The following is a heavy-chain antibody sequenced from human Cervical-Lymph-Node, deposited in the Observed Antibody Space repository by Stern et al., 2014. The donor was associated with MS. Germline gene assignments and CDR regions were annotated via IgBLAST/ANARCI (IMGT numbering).Heavy chain of an antibody. Sequence: EVQLVESGGGLVQPGGTLRLSCAASGFTFSSYDMHWVRQATGKGLEWVSAIGTAGDTYYPGTVKGRFTISIENAKNSLYLQMNSLRAGDTAVYYCAREGDYVTFDNWGQGTMVTVSS. D-gene: IGHD4-17*01. CDR1: GFTFSSYD. J-gene: IGHJ3*02. CDR2: IGTAGDT. CDR3: AREGDYVTFDN. V-gene: IGHV3-13*01.